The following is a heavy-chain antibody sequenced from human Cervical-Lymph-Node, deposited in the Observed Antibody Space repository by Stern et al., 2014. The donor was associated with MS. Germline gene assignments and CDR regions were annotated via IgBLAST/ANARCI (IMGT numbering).Heavy chain of an antibody. CDR2: IYYSGST. J-gene: IGHJ4*01. V-gene: IGHV4-59*01. D-gene: IGHD2/OR15-2a*01. CDR1: GGSITNYY. Sequence: QVQLQESGPGLVKPSEPLSLTCTVSGGSITNYYWSWIRQPPGKGLEWIGDIYYSGSTNYNPSLKSRVAISVDTSKNQFSLKLSSVTAADSAVYYCARDKGMFFLWGQGTLVTVSS. CDR3: ARDKGMFFL.